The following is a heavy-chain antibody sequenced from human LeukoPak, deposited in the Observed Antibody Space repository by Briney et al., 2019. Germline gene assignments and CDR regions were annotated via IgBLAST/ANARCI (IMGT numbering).Heavy chain of an antibody. J-gene: IGHJ6*04. CDR2: ISSSGSTI. Sequence: GGSPRLSCAASGFTFSSYEMNWVRQAPGKGPEWVSYISSSGSTIYYADSVKGRFTISRDNAKNSLYLQMNSLRAEDTAVYYCARDGPRISSTDYYYGMDVWGKGTTVTVSS. V-gene: IGHV3-48*03. D-gene: IGHD2/OR15-2a*01. CDR3: ARDGPRISSTDYYYGMDV. CDR1: GFTFSSYE.